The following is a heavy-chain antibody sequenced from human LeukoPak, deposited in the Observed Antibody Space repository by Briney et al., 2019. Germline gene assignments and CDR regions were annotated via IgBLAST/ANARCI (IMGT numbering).Heavy chain of an antibody. CDR2: ISSSSSYI. D-gene: IGHD3-16*01. CDR1: GFTFSSYS. Sequence: GGSLRLSCAASGFTFSSYSMNWVRQAPGKGLEWVSSISSSSSYIYYADSVKGRFTISRDNAKNSLYLQMNSLRAEDTAVYYCARDRGYYDYVPNAFDIWGQGTMVTVSS. J-gene: IGHJ3*02. V-gene: IGHV3-21*01. CDR3: ARDRGYYDYVPNAFDI.